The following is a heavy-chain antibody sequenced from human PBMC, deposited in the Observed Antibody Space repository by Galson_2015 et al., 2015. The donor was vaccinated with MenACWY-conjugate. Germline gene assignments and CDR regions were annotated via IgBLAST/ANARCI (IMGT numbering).Heavy chain of an antibody. J-gene: IGHJ6*02. Sequence: SVKVSCKASGGTFSSYAISWVRQAPGQGLEWMGGIIPIFGTANYAQKFQGRVTITADESTSTAYMELSSLRSEDTAVYYCARDNGSSWARYYYGMDVWGQGTTVTVSS. CDR2: IIPIFGTA. CDR3: ARDNGSSWARYYYGMDV. D-gene: IGHD6-13*01. CDR1: GGTFSSYA. V-gene: IGHV1-69*13.